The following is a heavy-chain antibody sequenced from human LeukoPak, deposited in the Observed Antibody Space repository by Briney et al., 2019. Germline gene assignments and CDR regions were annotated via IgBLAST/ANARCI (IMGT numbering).Heavy chain of an antibody. CDR2: NYYSGST. J-gene: IGHJ4*02. V-gene: IGHV4-59*01. Sequence: SETLSLTCTVSGGSISIYYWSWIRQPPEKGLECLGYNYYSGSTNYNPSLKSRVTRSVDTSKNQFSLKLSSVTAADTALYYCARVKSRYPVQADYWGQGTLVTVSS. CDR3: ARVKSRYPVQADY. D-gene: IGHD3-16*01. CDR1: GGSISIYY.